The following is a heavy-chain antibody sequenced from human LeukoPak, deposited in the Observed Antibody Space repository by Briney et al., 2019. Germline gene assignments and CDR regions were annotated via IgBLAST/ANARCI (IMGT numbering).Heavy chain of an antibody. CDR1: GGSISSSSYY. CDR3: ARGSDSSGYRETYYFDY. J-gene: IGHJ4*02. Sequence: SETLSLTCTVSGGSISSSSYYWGWIRQPPGKGLEWIGSIYYSGSTYYNPSLKSRVTISVNTSKNQFSLKLSSVTAADTAVYYCARGSDSSGYRETYYFDYWGQGTLVTVSS. CDR2: IYYSGST. D-gene: IGHD3-22*01. V-gene: IGHV4-39*07.